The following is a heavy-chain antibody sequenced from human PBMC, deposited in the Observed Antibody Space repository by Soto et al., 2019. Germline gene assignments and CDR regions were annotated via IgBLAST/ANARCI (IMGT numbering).Heavy chain of an antibody. D-gene: IGHD5-18*01. Sequence: QVELVASGGGVVQPGRSLRLSCAASGFTFSSYAMHWVGHAQGKGLEWVAIKAYDGSNXYYTDSVKGRFTISRDKYKNKLYLXXXRLRXEDTAVYYCASAIQYYYYGMDVWGQVTTVTVSS. CDR1: GFTFSSYA. CDR2: KAYDGSNX. CDR3: ASAIQYYYYGMDV. V-gene: IGHV3-30-3*01. J-gene: IGHJ6*02.